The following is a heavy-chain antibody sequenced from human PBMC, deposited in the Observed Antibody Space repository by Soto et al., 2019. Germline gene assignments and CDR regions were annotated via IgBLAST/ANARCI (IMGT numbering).Heavy chain of an antibody. CDR3: ARMYRSGSAWFHP. Sequence: SETLSLTCFVSGYSITAGGYYWSWIRHHPGKGLEWIGSFYSSGSIIYNPSLRSRVSISGDTSSNQFSMSLTSVTAADTARYYCARMYRSGSAWFHPWGQGGLVTVSS. CDR1: GYSITAGGYY. CDR2: FYSSGSI. J-gene: IGHJ5*02. D-gene: IGHD6-19*01. V-gene: IGHV4-31*03.